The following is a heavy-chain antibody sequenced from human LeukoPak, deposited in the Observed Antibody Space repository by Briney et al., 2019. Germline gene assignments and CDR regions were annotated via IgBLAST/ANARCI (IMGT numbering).Heavy chain of an antibody. CDR1: GFTFSTYD. CDR3: ANAAKDIVVVVAAGDPPQFQH. J-gene: IGHJ1*01. V-gene: IGHV3-30*18. Sequence: GGSLRLSCAASGFTFSTYDMSWVRQAPGKGLEWVAVISYDGSNKYYADSVKGRFTISRDNSKNTLYLQMNSLRAEDTAVYYCANAAKDIVVVVAAGDPPQFQHWGQGTLVTVSS. D-gene: IGHD2-15*01. CDR2: ISYDGSNK.